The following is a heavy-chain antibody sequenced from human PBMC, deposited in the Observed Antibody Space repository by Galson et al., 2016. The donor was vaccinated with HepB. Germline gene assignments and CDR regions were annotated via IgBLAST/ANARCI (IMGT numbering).Heavy chain of an antibody. J-gene: IGHJ3*02. Sequence: SLRLSCAASGFTFRNYWMSWVRQAPGKGLEWVSSISSSSSYIYYADSVKGRFTISRDNAKNSLYLQMNSLRAEDTAVYYCARATHTITYYYDSSGYKVDAFDIWGQGTMVTVAS. D-gene: IGHD3-22*01. CDR2: ISSSSSYI. V-gene: IGHV3-21*01. CDR1: GFTFRNYW. CDR3: ARATHTITYYYDSSGYKVDAFDI.